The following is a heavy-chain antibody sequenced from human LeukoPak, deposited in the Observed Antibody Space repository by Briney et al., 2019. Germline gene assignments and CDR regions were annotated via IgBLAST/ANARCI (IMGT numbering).Heavy chain of an antibody. D-gene: IGHD5-18*01. V-gene: IGHV4-4*07. CDR1: GGSMNTYY. J-gene: IGHJ4*02. CDR2: MYHSGTT. CDR3: ARERDHGYSYGFVLDS. Sequence: SETLSLTCTVSGGSMNTYYWTWLRQPAGKGLEWLGRMYHSGTTNYNSLLYNPSLSSRVTMSGDGAKNQFSLRLKSVTTADTANFCARERDHGYSYGFVLDSWGQGSLVTVSS.